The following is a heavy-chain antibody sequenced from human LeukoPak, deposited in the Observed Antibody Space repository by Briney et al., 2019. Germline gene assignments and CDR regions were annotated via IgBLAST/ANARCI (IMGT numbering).Heavy chain of an antibody. D-gene: IGHD2-21*01. CDR2: MNPTSGDT. J-gene: IGHJ6*03. CDR3: ARVVMKAFYYYYMDV. CDR1: GYTFSDYD. Sequence: ASVKVSCKASGYTFSDYDVNWVRQTPGQGLEWMGWMNPTSGDTGYAQKFQGRVTMTRSMSKNTAYMELSRLRSEDTAVYFCARVVMKAFYYYYMDVWGKGTTIIISS. V-gene: IGHV1-8*01.